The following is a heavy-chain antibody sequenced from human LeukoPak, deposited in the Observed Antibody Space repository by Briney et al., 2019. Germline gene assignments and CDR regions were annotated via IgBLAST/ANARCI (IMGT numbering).Heavy chain of an antibody. Sequence: SETLSLTCTVSGGSISSSSLYWGWVRQPPGKRLEWIVSIKYRGNTYYNPSLKSRVTTSVDTSKNQFSPKLSSVTAADTAVYYCATYSGGSGGSDYWGQGTLVTVSS. CDR2: IKYRGNT. D-gene: IGHD2-15*01. CDR1: GGSISSSSLY. V-gene: IGHV4-39*01. J-gene: IGHJ4*02. CDR3: ATYSGGSGGSDY.